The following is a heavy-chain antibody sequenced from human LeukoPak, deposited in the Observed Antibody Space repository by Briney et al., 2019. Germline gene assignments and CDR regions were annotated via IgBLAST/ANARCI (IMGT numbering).Heavy chain of an antibody. CDR3: ARDIRYCSGGSCYVL. CDR1: GGSISSSSSY. D-gene: IGHD2-15*01. J-gene: IGHJ4*02. CDR2: IYYSGST. Sequence: PSETLSLTCSVSGGSISSSSSYWGWIRQPPGKGLEWIGSIYYSGSTYYNPSLKSRVTISVDTSKNQFSLKPSSVTAADTAVYYCARDIRYCSGGSCYVLWGQGTLVTVSS. V-gene: IGHV4-39*07.